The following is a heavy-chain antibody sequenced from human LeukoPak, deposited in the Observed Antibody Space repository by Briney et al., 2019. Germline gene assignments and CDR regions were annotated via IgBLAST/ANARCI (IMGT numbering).Heavy chain of an antibody. CDR3: AREDSYSGNAFDI. J-gene: IGHJ3*02. CDR1: GYTFTGYY. V-gene: IGHV1-2*04. CDR2: INPNSGGT. Sequence: ASVKVSCKASGYTFTGYYMHWVRQAPGQGLEWMGWINPNSGGTNYAQKFQGWVTMTRDTSISTAYMELSRLRSDDTAVYYCAREDSYSGNAFDIRGQGTMVTVSS. D-gene: IGHD5-12*01.